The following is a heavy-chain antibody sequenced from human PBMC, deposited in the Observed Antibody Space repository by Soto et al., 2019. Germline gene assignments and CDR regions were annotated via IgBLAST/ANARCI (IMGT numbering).Heavy chain of an antibody. CDR1: GFKFSDYW. Sequence: GGSLRLSCAASGFKFSDYWMSWVRQAPGKGLEWVGNIKHDTSEAHYADSVKGRFTITRDNIKNFLFLQMNGLRSDDTASYYCARDGLLFSGPYRPSRFDYWGLGTLVTVTS. V-gene: IGHV3-7*03. CDR3: ARDGLLFSGPYRPSRFDY. J-gene: IGHJ4*02. CDR2: IKHDTSEA. D-gene: IGHD3-16*02.